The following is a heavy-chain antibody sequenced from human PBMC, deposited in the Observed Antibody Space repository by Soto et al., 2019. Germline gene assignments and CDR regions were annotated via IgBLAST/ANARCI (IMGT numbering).Heavy chain of an antibody. Sequence: PREYLRDSCAASGFTFASYAMSWFRQAPGKGLEWVSGISGSGGNTYNADSVKGRFTISRDNSKNTLYLDMISLRAEDTAVYYCAKGLCIASAGTSHSW. V-gene: IGHV3-23*01. D-gene: IGHD6-13*01. CDR2: ISGSGGNT. CDR3: AKGLCIASAGTSHS. CDR1: GFTFASYA. J-gene: IGHJ5*01.